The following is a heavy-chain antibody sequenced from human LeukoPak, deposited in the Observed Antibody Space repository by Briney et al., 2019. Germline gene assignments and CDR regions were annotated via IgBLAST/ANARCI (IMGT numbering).Heavy chain of an antibody. V-gene: IGHV1-2*02. CDR2: INPKTGGT. Sequence: ASVKVSCKASGYTFSDYFTHWVRQAPGQGLEWMGWINPKTGGTTYAQNFQGRVTMTRDMSITTAYMDLSRLRSDDTAVYYCTRAFEYGWFDPWGQGTLVIVSS. J-gene: IGHJ5*02. CDR3: TRAFEYGWFDP. CDR1: GYTFSDYF. D-gene: IGHD4-17*01.